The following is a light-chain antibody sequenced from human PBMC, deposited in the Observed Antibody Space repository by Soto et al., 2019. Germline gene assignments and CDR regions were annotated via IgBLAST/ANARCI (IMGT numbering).Light chain of an antibody. Sequence: DIQMTQSPSSLSASVGDRVTITCRASQSISSYLNWYQQKPGKAPKLLIYAASSLQSGVPSRFSGSGSGTDFTLTISSLQPEDFATYYCQQSYSTPRYTFGQGNKREIK. CDR1: QSISSY. CDR2: AAS. J-gene: IGKJ2*01. V-gene: IGKV1-39*01. CDR3: QQSYSTPRYT.